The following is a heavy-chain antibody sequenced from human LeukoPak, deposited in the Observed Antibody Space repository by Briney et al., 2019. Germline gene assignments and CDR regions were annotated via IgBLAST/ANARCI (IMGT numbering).Heavy chain of an antibody. D-gene: IGHD3-9*01. CDR3: ARRGQKILRYFDWFLDY. CDR2: INHSGST. J-gene: IGHJ4*02. CDR1: GGSFSGYY. Sequence: SETLSLTCAVYGGSFSGYYWSWIRQPPGKGLEWIGEINHSGSTNYNPSLKSRVTISVDTSKNQFSLKLSSVTAADTAVYYCARRGQKILRYFDWFLDYWGQGTLVTVSS. V-gene: IGHV4-34*01.